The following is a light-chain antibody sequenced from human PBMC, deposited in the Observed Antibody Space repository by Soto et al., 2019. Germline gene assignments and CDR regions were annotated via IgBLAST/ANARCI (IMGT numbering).Light chain of an antibody. V-gene: IGLV2-14*01. CDR2: EVT. CDR3: SSFTSRSTVI. Sequence: QSVLTQPASVSGSPGQSITISCTGTSSDVGGYNYVSWYQQHPGKAPKLVIYEVTNRPSGVSNRFSGSKFGNTASLTISGLQAEDEADYHCSSFTSRSTVIFGGGTKVTVL. J-gene: IGLJ2*01. CDR1: SSDVGGYNY.